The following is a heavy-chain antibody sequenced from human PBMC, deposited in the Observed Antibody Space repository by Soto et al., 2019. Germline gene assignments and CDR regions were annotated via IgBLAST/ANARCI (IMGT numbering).Heavy chain of an antibody. CDR3: ARHSMYYDFWSSAMDV. CDR1: GGSISSSSYY. Sequence: SETLSLTCTVSGGSISSSSYYWGWIRQPPGKGLEWIGSIYYSGSTYYNPSLKSRVTISVDTSKNQFSLKLSSVTAADTAVYYCARHSMYYDFWSSAMDVWGQGTTVTVFS. V-gene: IGHV4-39*01. CDR2: IYYSGST. J-gene: IGHJ6*02. D-gene: IGHD3-3*01.